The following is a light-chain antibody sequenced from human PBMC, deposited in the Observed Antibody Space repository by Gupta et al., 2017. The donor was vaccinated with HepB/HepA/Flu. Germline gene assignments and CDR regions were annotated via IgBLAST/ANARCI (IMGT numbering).Light chain of an antibody. CDR2: GNS. J-gene: IGLJ2*01. V-gene: IGLV1-40*01. Sequence: QSALTQPPSVSAAPGPKVTISCTGSSSNLGSGYDVHWYQQRPGTAPKLLIYGNSNRPSGVPVRFSGSKSGTSASLAITGLQAEDEADYYCQAYDSSLSVVFGGGTKLTVL. CDR3: QAYDSSLSVV. CDR1: SSNLGSGYD.